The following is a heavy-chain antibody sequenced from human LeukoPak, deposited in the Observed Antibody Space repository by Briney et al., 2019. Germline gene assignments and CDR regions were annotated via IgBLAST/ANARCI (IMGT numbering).Heavy chain of an antibody. Sequence: PGGSLRLSCAASGFTFSSYGMHWVRQAPGKGLEWVAVIWYDGSNKYYADSVKGRFTISRDNSKNTLYLQMNSLRAEDTAVYYCARDPSEGYYGSGSYYDYWGQGTLVTVSS. CDR1: GFTFSSYG. V-gene: IGHV3-33*01. CDR2: IWYDGSNK. D-gene: IGHD3-10*01. J-gene: IGHJ4*02. CDR3: ARDPSEGYYGSGSYYDY.